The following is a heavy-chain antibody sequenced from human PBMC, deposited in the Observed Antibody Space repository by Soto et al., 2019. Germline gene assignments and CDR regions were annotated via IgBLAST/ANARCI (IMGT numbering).Heavy chain of an antibody. CDR2: INHSGST. Sequence: TLSLTCAVYCGSFSGYYWSCIRQPPVKGLEWIGEINHSGSTNYNPSLKSRVTISVDTSKNQFSLKLSSVTAADTAVYYCARGTPPQYYDFWSGYSSYYYYGMDVWGQGTTVTVSS. V-gene: IGHV4-34*01. CDR1: CGSFSGYY. CDR3: ARGTPPQYYDFWSGYSSYYYYGMDV. J-gene: IGHJ6*02. D-gene: IGHD3-3*01.